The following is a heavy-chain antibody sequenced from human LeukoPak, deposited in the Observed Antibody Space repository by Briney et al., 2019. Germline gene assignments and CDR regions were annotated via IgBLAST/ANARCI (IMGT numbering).Heavy chain of an antibody. CDR3: TTELDIRPNHY. V-gene: IGHV3-15*01. D-gene: IGHD3-22*01. CDR2: IKRKSDGGTT. Sequence: TGGSLRLSCAASGLTFSNAWMSWVRQAPGKGLEWVGRIKRKSDGGTTDYAAPVKGRFTISRDDSKNTLYLQMNSLKSEDTAVYYCTTELDIRPNHYRGQGTLVTVSS. J-gene: IGHJ4*02. CDR1: GLTFSNAW.